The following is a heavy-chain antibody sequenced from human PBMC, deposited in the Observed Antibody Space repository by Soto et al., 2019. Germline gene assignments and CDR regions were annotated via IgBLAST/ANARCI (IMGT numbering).Heavy chain of an antibody. Sequence: QLQLQESGPGLVKPSETLSLTCTVSGGSISSSSYYWGWIRQPPGKGLEWIGSIYYSGSTYYNPSLKSRVTISVDTSKKQFSLKLSSVTAADTAVYYCARPYSSGWYGGYYYYGMDVWGQGTTVTVSS. D-gene: IGHD6-19*01. V-gene: IGHV4-39*01. CDR3: ARPYSSGWYGGYYYYGMDV. CDR1: GGSISSSSYY. J-gene: IGHJ6*02. CDR2: IYYSGST.